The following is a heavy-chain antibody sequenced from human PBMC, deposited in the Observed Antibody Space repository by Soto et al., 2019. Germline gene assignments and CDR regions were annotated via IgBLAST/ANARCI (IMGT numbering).Heavy chain of an antibody. V-gene: IGHV4-61*08. CDR1: SGDYG. D-gene: IGHD3-16*02. J-gene: IGHJ3*02. CDR2: IYYSGST. CDR3: ARKLHDFVRGSYRNRQYHAAFAI. Sequence: SGDYGWSRIRKHTGKGLEWIGYIYYSGSTNYNPSLKSRVTISVDTSKNQFSLKLSSVTAADTAVYYCARKLHDFVRGSYRNRQYHAAFAIWGHGTTVPGSS.